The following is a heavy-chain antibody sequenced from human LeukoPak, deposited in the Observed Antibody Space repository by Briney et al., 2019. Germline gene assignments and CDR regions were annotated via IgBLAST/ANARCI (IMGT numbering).Heavy chain of an antibody. CDR2: IYYSGST. J-gene: IGHJ3*02. CDR3: ARPIAVADAFDI. V-gene: IGHV4-39*01. Sequence: PSETLSLTCTVSGGSISSSIYYWGWIRQPPGKGLEWIGSIYYSGSTYYNPSLKSRVTISVDTSKNQFSLKLSSVTAANTAVCYCARPIAVADAFDIWGQGTMVTVSS. D-gene: IGHD6-19*01. CDR1: GGSISSSIYY.